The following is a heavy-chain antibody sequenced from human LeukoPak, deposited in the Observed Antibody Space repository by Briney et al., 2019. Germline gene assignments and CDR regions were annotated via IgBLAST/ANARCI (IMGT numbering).Heavy chain of an antibody. J-gene: IGHJ3*02. Sequence: GGSLRLSCAASGFTFSSYGMHWVRQAPGEGLEWVAVISYDGSNKYYADSVKGRFTISRDNSKNTLYLQMNSLRAEDTAVYYCAKDIFPLTGRDAFDIWGQGTMVTVSS. CDR1: GFTFSSYG. D-gene: IGHD3-9*01. V-gene: IGHV3-30*18. CDR2: ISYDGSNK. CDR3: AKDIFPLTGRDAFDI.